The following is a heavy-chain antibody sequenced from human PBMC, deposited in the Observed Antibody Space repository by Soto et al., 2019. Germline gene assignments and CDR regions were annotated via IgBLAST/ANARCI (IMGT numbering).Heavy chain of an antibody. CDR1: GFTFSSYA. CDR3: ARGWGYDSTDYYYAY. V-gene: IGHV3-23*01. Sequence: EMQVLESGGGLVQPGGSLRLSCAASGFTFSSYAMTWVRQAPGKGLEWVSGVSSSGYNTYYADSVKGRFTISRDNSKNMAYLQMNSLRAEDTALYYCARGWGYDSTDYYYAYWGQGTLVIVSS. D-gene: IGHD3-22*01. CDR2: VSSSGYNT. J-gene: IGHJ4*02.